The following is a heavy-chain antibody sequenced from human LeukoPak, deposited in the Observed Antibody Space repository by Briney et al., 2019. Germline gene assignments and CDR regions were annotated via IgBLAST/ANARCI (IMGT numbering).Heavy chain of an antibody. D-gene: IGHD4-17*01. CDR3: TRDKVTVTTGDTNGFDI. Sequence: PGRSLRLSCTTSGFTFGDYAMSWVRQAPGKGLEWVASIKRKAYGGTKQYAASVKGRFTIARDDSKSVAYLQMNNLKTEDTGVYYCTRDKVTVTTGDTNGFDIWGQGAKVTVSS. V-gene: IGHV3-49*04. J-gene: IGHJ3*02. CDR1: GFTFGDYA. CDR2: IKRKAYGGTK.